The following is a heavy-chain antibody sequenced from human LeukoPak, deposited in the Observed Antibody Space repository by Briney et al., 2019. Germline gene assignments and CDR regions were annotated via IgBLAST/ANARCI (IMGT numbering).Heavy chain of an antibody. J-gene: IGHJ5*02. Sequence: SQTLSLTCTVSGDSVTSGGYFWTWIRQHPGKGLEWIGYISDSGTTSYNPSLKSRVSISVATSNNQFSLRLSSVTAADTAVYYCARSHTTVRSALFDPWGQGTLVTVSS. CDR3: ARSHTTVRSALFDP. D-gene: IGHD1-1*01. CDR1: GDSVTSGGYF. CDR2: ISDSGTT. V-gene: IGHV4-31*03.